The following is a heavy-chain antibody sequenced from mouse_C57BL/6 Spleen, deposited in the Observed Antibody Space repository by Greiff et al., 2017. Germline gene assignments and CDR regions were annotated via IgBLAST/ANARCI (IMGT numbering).Heavy chain of an antibody. J-gene: IGHJ4*01. Sequence: QVHVKQSGAELARPGASVKMSCKASGYTFTSYTMHWVKQRPGQGLEWIGYINPSSGYTKYNQKFKDKATLTADKSSSTAYMQLSSLTSEDSAVYYCARDGGDAMDYWGQGTSVTVSS. D-gene: IGHD1-1*02. CDR1: GYTFTSYT. CDR3: ARDGGDAMDY. V-gene: IGHV1-4*01. CDR2: INPSSGYT.